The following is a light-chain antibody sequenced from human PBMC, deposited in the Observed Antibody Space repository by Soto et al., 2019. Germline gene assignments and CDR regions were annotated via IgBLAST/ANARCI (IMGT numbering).Light chain of an antibody. J-gene: IGKJ1*01. CDR3: QQYNRWPLT. Sequence: PGERATLSCWASESVGDYLAWYQQKPGQAPRLLIYGATKRTSGTPDRFSGTGSETAFTLTISSLQSEDFAVYFCQQYNRWPLTFGQGTKVDIK. CDR2: GAT. CDR1: ESVGDY. V-gene: IGKV3D-15*01.